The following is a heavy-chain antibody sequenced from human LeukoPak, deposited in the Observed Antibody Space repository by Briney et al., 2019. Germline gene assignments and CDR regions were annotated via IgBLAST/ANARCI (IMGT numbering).Heavy chain of an antibody. Sequence: PSETLSLTCTVSGGSISSYYWSWIRQPPGKGLEWIGYIYYSGSTNYKPSLKSRVTISVDTSKNQFSLKLSSVTAADTAVYYCARRRRGYSYGYGDYYYYMDVWGKGTTVTISS. CDR1: GGSISSYY. CDR2: IYYSGST. V-gene: IGHV4-59*12. J-gene: IGHJ6*03. CDR3: ARRRRGYSYGYGDYYYYMDV. D-gene: IGHD5-18*01.